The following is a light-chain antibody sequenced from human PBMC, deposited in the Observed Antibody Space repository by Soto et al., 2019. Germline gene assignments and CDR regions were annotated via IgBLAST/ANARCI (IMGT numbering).Light chain of an antibody. CDR1: QSVSSSY. CDR3: QQYGSSPLT. J-gene: IGKJ1*01. CDR2: GAS. V-gene: IGKV3-20*01. Sequence: EIVLTQSPGTLSLSPGERATLSCRASQSVSSSYLAWYQQKPGQAPRLLIYGASSRATGIPDRFSGSGSGTDFTLTISRLEPEEFAVYYCQQYGSSPLTFGQGTKVEMK.